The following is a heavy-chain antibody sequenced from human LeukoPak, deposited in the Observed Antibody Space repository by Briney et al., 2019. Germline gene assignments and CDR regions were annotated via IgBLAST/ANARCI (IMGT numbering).Heavy chain of an antibody. CDR1: GYSFTSYW. Sequence: GESLKISCKGSGYSFTSYWISWVRQMPGKGLEWMGRIDPSDSYTNYSPSFQGHVTISADKSISTAYLQWSSLKASDTAMYYCARGVAMVRGVIITIPYGMDVWGKGTTVTVSS. D-gene: IGHD3-10*01. CDR2: IDPSDSYT. J-gene: IGHJ6*04. V-gene: IGHV5-10-1*01. CDR3: ARGVAMVRGVIITIPYGMDV.